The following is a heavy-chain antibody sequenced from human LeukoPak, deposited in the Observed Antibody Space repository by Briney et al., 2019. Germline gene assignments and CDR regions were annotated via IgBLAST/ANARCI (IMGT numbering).Heavy chain of an antibody. V-gene: IGHV4-30-4*01. CDR3: ARETDSYGMDV. Sequence: PSQTLSLTCTVSGGSISSGDYYWSWIRQRPGKGLEWIGYIYYSGSTYYNPSLKSRVTISVDTSKNQFSLKLSSVTAADTAVYYCARETDSYGMDVWGQGTTVTVSS. CDR1: GGSISSGDYY. J-gene: IGHJ6*02. CDR2: IYYSGST.